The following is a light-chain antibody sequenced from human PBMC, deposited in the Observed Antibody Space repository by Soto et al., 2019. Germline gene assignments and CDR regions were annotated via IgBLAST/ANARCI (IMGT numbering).Light chain of an antibody. V-gene: IGLV1-44*01. Sequence: QSVLTQPPSASGTPGQRVTISCSGSSSNIGTNTVIWYQQLPGAAPKLLIYSDNQRPSGVPDRFSGSKSGTSASLAISGLQSEDEGDYYCAAWGVSLVVFGGGTQLTVL. CDR2: SDN. CDR3: AAWGVSLVV. J-gene: IGLJ2*01. CDR1: SSNIGTNT.